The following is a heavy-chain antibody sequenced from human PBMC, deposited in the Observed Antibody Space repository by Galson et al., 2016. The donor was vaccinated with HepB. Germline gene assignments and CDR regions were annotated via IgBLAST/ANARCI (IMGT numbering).Heavy chain of an antibody. V-gene: IGHV3-30-3*01. CDR3: ARDTRPYSNLRHGMDV. J-gene: IGHJ6*02. Sequence: SLRLSCAASGFTFSNYAMNWVRQAPGKGLEWVAVISYDGSNKYYADSVKGRFTISRDNSKNTLYLQMNSLRAEDTAVYYCARDTRPYSNLRHGMDVWGQWTTVTVSS. CDR2: ISYDGSNK. D-gene: IGHD4-11*01. CDR1: GFTFSNYA.